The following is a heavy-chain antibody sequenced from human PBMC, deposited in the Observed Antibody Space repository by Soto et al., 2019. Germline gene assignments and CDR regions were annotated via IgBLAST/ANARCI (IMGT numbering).Heavy chain of an antibody. J-gene: IGHJ6*03. CDR3: ARRARPDFYYMDV. V-gene: IGHV3-64*01. CDR2: ISSNGVGT. CDR1: GFTPSGYA. Sequence: PGGSLRLSCAASGFTPSGYAMDWVRQAPGKGLEYVSGISSNGVGTYYANSVQGRFTISRDNSKNTVYLQMGSLRPEDMTVYYCARRARPDFYYMDVWGKGTTVTVSS. D-gene: IGHD6-6*01.